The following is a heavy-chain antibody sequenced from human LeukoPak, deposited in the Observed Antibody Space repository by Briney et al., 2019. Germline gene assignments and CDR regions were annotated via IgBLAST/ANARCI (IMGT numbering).Heavy chain of an antibody. V-gene: IGHV4-39*07. J-gene: IGHJ4*02. CDR3: ASTDSSGYLVDY. CDR1: GDSVSSSSYC. CDR2: FYYSGST. D-gene: IGHD3-22*01. Sequence: SETLSLTCTVSGDSVSSSSYCWGWVRQPPGKGLEWIGSFYYSGSTYYNPSLKSRITISVDTSKNQFSLKLSSVTAADTAVYYCASTDSSGYLVDYWGQGTLVTVSS.